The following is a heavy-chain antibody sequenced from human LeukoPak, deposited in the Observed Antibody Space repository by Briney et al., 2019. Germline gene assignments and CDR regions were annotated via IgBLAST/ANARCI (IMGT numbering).Heavy chain of an antibody. Sequence: PGGSLRLSCAASGFTFSSYWMSWVRQAPGKGLEWVANIKQDGSEKYYVDSVKGRFTISRDNAKNSLYLQMNSLRAEDTAVYYCARPPRATVTLYYFDYWGQGTLVTVSS. CDR1: GFTFSSYW. J-gene: IGHJ4*02. CDR3: ARPPRATVTLYYFDY. V-gene: IGHV3-7*01. D-gene: IGHD4-17*01. CDR2: IKQDGSEK.